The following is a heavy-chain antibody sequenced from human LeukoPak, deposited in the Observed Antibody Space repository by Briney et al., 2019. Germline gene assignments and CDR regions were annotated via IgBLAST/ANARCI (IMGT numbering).Heavy chain of an antibody. CDR3: ARGLKAKGTTILLGY. J-gene: IGHJ4*02. CDR2: MNPNSGNT. D-gene: IGHD3-3*01. Sequence: ASVKVSCKASGYTFTSYDINWVRQATGQGLEWMGWMNPNSGNTGYAQKFQGRVTITRNTSISTAYMELSSLRSEDTAVYYCARGLKAKGTTILLGYWGQGTLVTVSS. CDR1: GYTFTSYD. V-gene: IGHV1-8*03.